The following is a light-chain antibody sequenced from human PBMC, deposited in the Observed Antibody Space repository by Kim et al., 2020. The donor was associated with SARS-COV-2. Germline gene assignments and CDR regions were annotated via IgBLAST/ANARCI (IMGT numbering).Light chain of an antibody. CDR1: SGGIDDNY. CDR3: QSYNRDNVI. Sequence: GKTVPISCTRSSGGIDDNYMQWYQQRPGGVPTTVIYEDDQRPSGVSDRFSGSIDNSSNSASLTISGLRTEDEADYYCQSYNRDNVIFGGGTKLTVL. CDR2: EDD. J-gene: IGLJ2*01. V-gene: IGLV6-57*03.